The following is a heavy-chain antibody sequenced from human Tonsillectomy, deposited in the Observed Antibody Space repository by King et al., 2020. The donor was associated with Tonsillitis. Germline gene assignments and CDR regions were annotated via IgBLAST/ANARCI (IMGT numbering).Heavy chain of an antibody. J-gene: IGHJ4*02. CDR3: ARSGTNWGWNY. Sequence: LQLQESGPGLVKPSETLSLTCTVSGGSINNYYWSWIRQPPGKGLEWIGYIYYSGSTNYNPSLKSRVTISVDTSKNQFSLNLSSVTAADTAVYYCARSGTNWGWNYWGQGTLVTVSS. CDR1: GGSINNYY. CDR2: IYYSGST. D-gene: IGHD3-16*01. V-gene: IGHV4-59*01.